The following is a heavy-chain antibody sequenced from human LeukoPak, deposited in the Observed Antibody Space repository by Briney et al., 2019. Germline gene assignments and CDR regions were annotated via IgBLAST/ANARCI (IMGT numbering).Heavy chain of an antibody. CDR3: AKAPVGCSSTSCYAEYYYGMDV. CDR1: GFTFSSYG. Sequence: GGSLRLSCAASGFTFSSYGMHWVRQAPGKGLEWVAVISYDGSNKYYADSVKGRLTISRDNSKNTLYLQMNSLRAEDTAVYYCAKAPVGCSSTSCYAEYYYGMDVWGKGTTVTVSS. J-gene: IGHJ6*04. CDR2: ISYDGSNK. D-gene: IGHD2-2*01. V-gene: IGHV3-30*18.